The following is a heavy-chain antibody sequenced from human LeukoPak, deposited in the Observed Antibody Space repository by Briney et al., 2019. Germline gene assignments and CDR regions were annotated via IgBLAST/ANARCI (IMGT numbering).Heavy chain of an antibody. CDR3: AKWMGRDS. CDR2: INQDGRKK. D-gene: IGHD6-19*01. V-gene: IGHV3-7*02. CDR1: GFSFRTHW. Sequence: PGGSLRLSCAASGFSFRTHWMSWVRQAPGKGLEWVANINQDGRKKFYVDSVEGRFTNSRDDAKTSLFLQMNSLRVEDTAVYYCAKWMGRDSWGQGTLVTVSS. J-gene: IGHJ4*02.